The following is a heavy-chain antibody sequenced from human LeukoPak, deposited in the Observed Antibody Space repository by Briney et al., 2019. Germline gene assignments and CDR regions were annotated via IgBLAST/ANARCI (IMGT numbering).Heavy chain of an antibody. D-gene: IGHD4-17*01. CDR1: GYSISSGYY. V-gene: IGHV4-38-2*02. Sequence: SETLSLTCAVSGYSISSGYYWGWIRQPPGKGLEWIRSIYHGGSTYYNPSLKSRVTISVDTSKSQFSLKLSSVTAADTAVYYCARDEGYGDGAFDIWGQGTMVTVSS. J-gene: IGHJ3*02. CDR2: IYHGGST. CDR3: ARDEGYGDGAFDI.